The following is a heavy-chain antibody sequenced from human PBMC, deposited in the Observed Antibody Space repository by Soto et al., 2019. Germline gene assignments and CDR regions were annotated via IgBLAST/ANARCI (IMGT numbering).Heavy chain of an antibody. V-gene: IGHV3-48*02. D-gene: IGHD2-15*01. Sequence: PGGSLRLSCAASGFSFSSYSMNWVRQAPGKGLEWVSYISSSSAISYADSVMGRFTVSRGNAKNLLYLQMNSLRDEDTAVYYCAESPGSFSYWGQGTLVTVSS. J-gene: IGHJ4*02. CDR3: AESPGSFSY. CDR1: GFSFSSYS. CDR2: ISSSSAI.